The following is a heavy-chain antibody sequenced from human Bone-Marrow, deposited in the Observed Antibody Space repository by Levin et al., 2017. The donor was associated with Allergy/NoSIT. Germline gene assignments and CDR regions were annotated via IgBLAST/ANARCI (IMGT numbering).Heavy chain of an antibody. CDR1: GFTFSSYA. D-gene: IGHD5-24*01. CDR2: ISYDGSNK. V-gene: IGHV3-30-3*01. J-gene: IGHJ3*02. Sequence: GGSLRLSCAASGFTFSSYAMHWVRQAPGKGLERVAVISYDGSNKYYADSVKGRFTISRDNSKNTLYLQMNSLRAEDTAVYYCARWGTVEMATIIGFDIWGQGTMVTVSS. CDR3: ARWGTVEMATIIGFDI.